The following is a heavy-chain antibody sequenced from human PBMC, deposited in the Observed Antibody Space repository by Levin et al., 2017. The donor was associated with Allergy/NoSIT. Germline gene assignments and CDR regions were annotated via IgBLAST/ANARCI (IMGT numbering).Heavy chain of an antibody. Sequence: SQTLSLTCTVSGGSIRDFYWSWIRQPPGKGLEWIGYIYYNGITNFNPSLKSRVTISVDRSKNEFSLRLTSVTTADTAVYYCARRSSGYYANYFDYWGQGIPVTVSS. CDR3: ARRSSGYYANYFDY. CDR2: IYYNGIT. V-gene: IGHV4-59*01. D-gene: IGHD3-22*01. J-gene: IGHJ4*02. CDR1: GGSIRDFY.